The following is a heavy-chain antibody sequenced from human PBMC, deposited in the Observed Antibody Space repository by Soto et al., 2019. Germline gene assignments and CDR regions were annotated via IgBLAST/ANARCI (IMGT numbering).Heavy chain of an antibody. CDR3: ARGKYYYGSSGYYFPCPYFDY. Sequence: SETQSVICAVSGGSISSSNWWSWVRKPPGKGLEWIGEIYHNGRTNYNPSLKSRVTISVDKSKNQFSPKLSSVTAADTAVYYCARGKYYYGSSGYYFPCPYFDYRVQLRQFTDSS. V-gene: IGHV4-4*02. D-gene: IGHD3-22*01. J-gene: IGHJ4*02. CDR2: IYHNGRT. CDR1: GGSISSSNW.